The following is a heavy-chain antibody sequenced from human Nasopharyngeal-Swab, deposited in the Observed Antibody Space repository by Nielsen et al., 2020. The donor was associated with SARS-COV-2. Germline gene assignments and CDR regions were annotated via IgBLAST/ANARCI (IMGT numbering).Heavy chain of an antibody. J-gene: IGHJ3*02. CDR1: GFTVSSNY. V-gene: IGHV3-53*01. CDR3: ARLRAFDI. Sequence: GESLKISCAASGFTVSSNYMSRVRQAPGKGLEWVSVIYSGGSTYYADSVKGRFTISRDNSKNTLYLQMNSLRAEDTAVYYCARLRAFDIWGQGTMVTVSS. CDR2: IYSGGST.